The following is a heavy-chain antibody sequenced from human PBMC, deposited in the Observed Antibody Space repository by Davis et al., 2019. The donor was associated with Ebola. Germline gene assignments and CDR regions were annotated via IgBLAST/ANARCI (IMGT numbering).Heavy chain of an antibody. Sequence: PGGSLRLSCAASGFTFSSYAMSWVRQAPGKGLEWVSAISGSGGSTYYADSVKGRFTISRDNSKNTLYLQMNSLRAEDTAVYYCAKIVVVVAATSHWYFDLWGRGTLVTVSS. CDR3: AKIVVVVAATSHWYFDL. V-gene: IGHV3-23*01. J-gene: IGHJ2*01. D-gene: IGHD2-15*01. CDR2: ISGSGGST. CDR1: GFTFSSYA.